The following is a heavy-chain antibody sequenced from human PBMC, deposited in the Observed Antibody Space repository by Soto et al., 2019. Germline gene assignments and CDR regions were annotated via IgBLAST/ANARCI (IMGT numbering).Heavy chain of an antibody. V-gene: IGHV3-7*01. Sequence: DVHLVESGEGLVQPGGSLRLSCAASGFSLSNYWMTWVRQAPGKGPEWVANIKEDGSLKFYVDSVRGRFTISRDNAKNSVYLEMRRLRAEDTAVYYCVRDSYTAHWHSAGEDYWGQGTLVTVSS. CDR1: GFSLSNYW. CDR3: VRDSYTAHWHSAGEDY. CDR2: IKEDGSLK. J-gene: IGHJ4*02. D-gene: IGHD1-7*01.